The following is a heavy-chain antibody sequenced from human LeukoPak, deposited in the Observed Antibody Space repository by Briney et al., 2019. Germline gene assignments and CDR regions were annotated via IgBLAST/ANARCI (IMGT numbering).Heavy chain of an antibody. V-gene: IGHV4-4*09. D-gene: IGHD1-26*01. Sequence: PSETLSLTCTVSGACISSHYWTCIRQPPGKGLEWIASILTSGSTVYNPSLKSRVTISVDTSKNQISLKLSSVTAEDTAVYYCARHGSYCMDVWGKGTTVTVSS. CDR1: GACISSHY. CDR3: ARHGSYCMDV. CDR2: ILTSGST. J-gene: IGHJ6*03.